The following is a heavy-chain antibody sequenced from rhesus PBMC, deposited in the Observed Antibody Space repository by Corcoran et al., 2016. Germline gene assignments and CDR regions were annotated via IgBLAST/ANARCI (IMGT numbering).Heavy chain of an antibody. CDR1: GFTFSSYW. Sequence: EVQLVESGGGLVQPGGSLRLSCAASGFTFSSYWMYWVRQAPGKGLEWVSRIRSDGSSTSYADSVKGRFTISRENAKNTLYLQMNSLRAEDTAVYYCARVRSSWSDFDYWGQGVLVTVSS. V-gene: IGHV3S19*01. CDR3: ARVRSSWSDFDY. D-gene: IGHD6-13*01. CDR2: IRSDGSST. J-gene: IGHJ4*01.